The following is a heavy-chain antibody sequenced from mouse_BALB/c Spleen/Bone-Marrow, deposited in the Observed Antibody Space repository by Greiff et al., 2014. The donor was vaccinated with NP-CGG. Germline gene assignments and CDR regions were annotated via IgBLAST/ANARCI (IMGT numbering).Heavy chain of an antibody. CDR3: ARQDYYGSSPHWYFDV. CDR1: GFTFSSYA. Sequence: EVKLMESGGGLVKPGGSLKLSCAASGFTFSSYAMSWVRQTPEKRLEWVATISSGGSYTYYADSVKGRSTISRDTAKNTLYLQMSSLRSEDTAIYYCARQDYYGSSPHWYFDVWGAGTTVTVSS. V-gene: IGHV5-9-3*01. CDR2: ISSGGSYT. J-gene: IGHJ1*01. D-gene: IGHD1-1*01.